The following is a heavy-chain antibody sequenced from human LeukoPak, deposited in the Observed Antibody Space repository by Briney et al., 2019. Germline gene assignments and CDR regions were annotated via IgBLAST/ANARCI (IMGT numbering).Heavy chain of an antibody. Sequence: PGGSLRLSCAASGFTFSSYAMHWVRQAPGKGLEWVAVISYDGSNKYYADSVKGRFTISRDNSKNTLYLQMNSLRAEDTAVYYCARDIDYWGQGTLVTVS. CDR2: ISYDGSNK. J-gene: IGHJ4*02. CDR1: GFTFSSYA. CDR3: ARDIDY. V-gene: IGHV3-30*04.